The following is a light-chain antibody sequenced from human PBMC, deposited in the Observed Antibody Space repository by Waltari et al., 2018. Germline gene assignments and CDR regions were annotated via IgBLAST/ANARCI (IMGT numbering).Light chain of an antibody. Sequence: QSALTQPASVSGSPGQSITISCTGTSSDVGHFNIVSWYQHHPGNAPKLMIDEVSMGPAGVSNPFSVSKSANTASLTISGLQAEDGGDYYCCSYAGNSIVIFGGGTKLTVL. CDR3: CSYAGNSIVI. J-gene: IGLJ2*01. CDR2: EVS. CDR1: SSDVGHFNI. V-gene: IGLV2-23*02.